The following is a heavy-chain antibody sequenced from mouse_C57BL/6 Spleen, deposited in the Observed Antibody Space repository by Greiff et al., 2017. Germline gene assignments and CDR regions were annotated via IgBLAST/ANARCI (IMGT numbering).Heavy chain of an antibody. J-gene: IGHJ3*01. CDR2: INPNNGGT. CDR1: GYTFTDYN. Sequence: EVKLMESGPELVKPGASVKMSCKASGYTFTDYNMHWVKQSHGKSLEWIGYINPNNGGTSYNQKFKGKATLTVNKSSSTAYMELRSLTSEDSAVYYCARDDYGRAPYWGQGTLVTVSA. V-gene: IGHV1-22*01. CDR3: ARDDYGRAPY. D-gene: IGHD2-4*01.